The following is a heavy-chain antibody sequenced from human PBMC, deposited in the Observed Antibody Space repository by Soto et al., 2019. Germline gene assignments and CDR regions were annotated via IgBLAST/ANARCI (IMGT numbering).Heavy chain of an antibody. J-gene: IGHJ5*02. CDR2: INSDGSST. CDR1: GFTFRNCR. V-gene: IGHV3-74*01. D-gene: IGHD1-26*01. Sequence: ESLKISRSTPGFTFRNCRIQLVPQAPWKGLVWVSHINSDGSSTSYADSVKGRFTISRDNAKNTLYLQMNSLRVEDTAVYYCARVSVSRERYRWFDPWGQGTLVTVPQ. CDR3: ARVSVSRERYRWFDP.